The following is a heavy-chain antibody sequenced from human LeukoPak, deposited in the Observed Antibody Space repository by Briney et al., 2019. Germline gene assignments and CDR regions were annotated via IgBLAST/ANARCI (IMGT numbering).Heavy chain of an antibody. CDR2: ISGSGGST. D-gene: IGHD3-9*01. CDR1: GFTFSSYA. Sequence: PGGSLRLSCAASGFTFSSYAMSWVRQAPGKGLEWVSAISGSGGSTYYADSVKGRFTISRDNSKNSLYLQMNGLRAEDTAVYYCARIYDILTGFYYYYYMDVWGKGTTVTISS. V-gene: IGHV3-23*01. J-gene: IGHJ6*03. CDR3: ARIYDILTGFYYYYYMDV.